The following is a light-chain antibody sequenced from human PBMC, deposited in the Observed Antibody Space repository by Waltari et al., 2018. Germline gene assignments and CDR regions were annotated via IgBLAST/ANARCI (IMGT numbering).Light chain of an antibody. CDR3: CSYAGRATWA. V-gene: IGLV2-11*01. Sequence: QSALTQPRSVSGSPGHSVTISCTGTSSDVGGYDYVSWYQQHPGKAPNLVFYDVNKRPSAVPDRFSGSKSGNTASLTISGLQADDESDYNCCSYAGRATWAFGGGTKLTVL. CDR1: SSDVGGYDY. J-gene: IGLJ3*02. CDR2: DVN.